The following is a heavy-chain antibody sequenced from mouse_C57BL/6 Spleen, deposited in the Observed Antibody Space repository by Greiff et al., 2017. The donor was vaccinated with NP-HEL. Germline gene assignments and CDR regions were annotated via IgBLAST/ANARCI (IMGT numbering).Heavy chain of an antibody. Sequence: EVMLVESGGGLVKPGGSLKLSCAASGFTFSDYGMHWVRQAPEKGLEWVAYISSGSSTIYYADTVKGRFTISRDNAKNTLFLQMTSLRSEDTAMYYCARGHYYGSSSSFDYWGQGTTLTVSS. V-gene: IGHV5-17*01. CDR3: ARGHYYGSSSSFDY. J-gene: IGHJ2*01. D-gene: IGHD1-1*01. CDR1: GFTFSDYG. CDR2: ISSGSSTI.